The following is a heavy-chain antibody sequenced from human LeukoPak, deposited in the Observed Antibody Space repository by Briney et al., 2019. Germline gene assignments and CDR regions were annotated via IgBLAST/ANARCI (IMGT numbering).Heavy chain of an antibody. D-gene: IGHD2-2*01. CDR3: ARRLTQYDCFDP. V-gene: IGHV6-1*01. CDR1: GDSFSSNSVT. CDR2: TYYRSTLYN. Sequence: SQTLSLTCAISGDSFSSNSVTWNWIRQSPSRGLEWLGRTYYRSTLYNDYAVSVRGRITVNTDTSKNQFSLHLNSVTPEDTAFYYCARRLTQYDCFDPWGQGILVTVSS. J-gene: IGHJ5*02.